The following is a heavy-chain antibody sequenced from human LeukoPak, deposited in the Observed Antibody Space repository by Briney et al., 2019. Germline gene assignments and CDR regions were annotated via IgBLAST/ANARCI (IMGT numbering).Heavy chain of an antibody. CDR3: AKLGCSGGSCYSSAFDI. V-gene: IGHV3-48*01. J-gene: IGHJ3*02. CDR1: GFTFSSYS. CDR2: ISSSSSTI. Sequence: GGSLRLSCAASGFTFSSYSMNWVRQAPGKGLEWVSYISSSSSTIYYADSVKGRFTISRDNSKNTLYLQMNSLRAEDTAVYYCAKLGCSGGSCYSSAFDIWGQGTMLTVSS. D-gene: IGHD2-15*01.